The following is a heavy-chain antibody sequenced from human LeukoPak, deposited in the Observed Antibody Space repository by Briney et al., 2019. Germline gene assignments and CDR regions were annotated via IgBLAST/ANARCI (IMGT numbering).Heavy chain of an antibody. J-gene: IGHJ4*02. V-gene: IGHV4-4*02. Sequence: SGTLSLTCAVSGGSISSSNWWSWVRQPPGKGLEWIGEIYHSGSTNYNPSLKSRVTISVDKSKNQFSLKLSSVTAADTAVYYCARQRGDMVRGVIPAPYYFDYWGQGTLVTVSS. CDR2: IYHSGST. CDR3: ARQRGDMVRGVIPAPYYFDY. D-gene: IGHD3-10*01. CDR1: GGSISSSNW.